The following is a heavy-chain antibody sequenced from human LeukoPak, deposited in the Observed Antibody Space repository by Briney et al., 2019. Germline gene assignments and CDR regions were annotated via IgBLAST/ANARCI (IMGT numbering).Heavy chain of an antibody. D-gene: IGHD2/OR15-2a*01. CDR2: ISYDGSNA. CDR3: AKDLNSRWSLDY. V-gene: IGHV3-30*18. CDR1: GFSSNSG. J-gene: IGHJ4*02. Sequence: GRSLRLSCEASGFSSNSGMYWVRQAPGKGLEWVAVISYDGSNAYYGDSVKGRFTISRDDSKNTLYLQMNSLRAEDTAVYYCAKDLNSRWSLDYWGQGALVTVSS.